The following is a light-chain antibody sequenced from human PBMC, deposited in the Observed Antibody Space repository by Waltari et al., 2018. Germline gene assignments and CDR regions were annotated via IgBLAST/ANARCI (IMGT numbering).Light chain of an antibody. V-gene: IGLV3-1*01. CDR1: KLGDKY. J-gene: IGLJ2*01. Sequence: SYELTQPPSVSVSPGQTASITCSGDKLGDKYACWYQQKPGQSPVLVIYQDGKRPSGIPERFAGSNSGNTATLTISGTQAMDEADYYCQAWDSSLVVFGGGTKLTVL. CDR2: QDG. CDR3: QAWDSSLVV.